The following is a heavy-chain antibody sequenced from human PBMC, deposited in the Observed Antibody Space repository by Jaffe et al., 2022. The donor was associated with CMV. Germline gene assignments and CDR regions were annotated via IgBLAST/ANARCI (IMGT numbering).Heavy chain of an antibody. V-gene: IGHV4-34*01. CDR2: INHSGST. J-gene: IGHJ4*02. D-gene: IGHD6-6*01. CDR1: GGSFSGYY. Sequence: QVQLQQWGAGLLKPSETLSLTCAVYGGSFSGYYWSWIRQPPGKGLEWIGEINHSGSTNYNPSLKSRVTISVDTSKNQFSLKLSSVTAADTAVYYCKVSSAHDYWGQGTLVTVSS. CDR3: KVSSAHDY.